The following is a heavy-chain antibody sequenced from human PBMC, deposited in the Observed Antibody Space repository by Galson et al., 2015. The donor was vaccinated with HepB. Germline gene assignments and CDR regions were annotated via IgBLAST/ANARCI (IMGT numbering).Heavy chain of an antibody. D-gene: IGHD3-22*01. CDR2: ISAYNGNT. CDR1: GGTFSSYT. J-gene: IGHJ5*02. CDR3: ARGNYYDTDFDP. V-gene: IGHV1-18*01. Sequence: VKVSCKASGGTFSSYTISWVRQAPGQGLEWMGWISAYNGNTNYAQKLQGRVTMTTDTSTSTAYMELRSLRSDDTAVYYCARGNYYDTDFDPWGQGTLVTVSS.